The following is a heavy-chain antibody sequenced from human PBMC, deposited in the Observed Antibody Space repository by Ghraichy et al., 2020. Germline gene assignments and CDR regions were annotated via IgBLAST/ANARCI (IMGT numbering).Heavy chain of an antibody. CDR1: GYSFTSYW. CDR2: IYPGDSDT. J-gene: IGHJ4*02. V-gene: IGHV5-51*01. D-gene: IGHD6-13*01. CDR3: ARHVTPGYSSSWGSTHFDY. Sequence: GESLNISCKGSGYSFTSYWIGWVRQMPGKGLEWMGIIYPGDSDTRYSPSFQGQVTISADKSISTAYLQWSSLKASDTAMYYCARHVTPGYSSSWGSTHFDYWGQGTLVTVSS.